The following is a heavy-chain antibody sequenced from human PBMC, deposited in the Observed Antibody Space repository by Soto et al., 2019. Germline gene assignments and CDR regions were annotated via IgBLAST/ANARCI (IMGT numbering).Heavy chain of an antibody. CDR3: ARWTDMRAGIDY. CDR1: GGSISSYY. Sequence: SEALSLTCTVSGGSISSYYWSWIRQPPGKGLEWIGYIYYSGSTNYNPSLKSRVTISVDTSKNQFSLKLSSVTAADTAVYYCARWTDMRAGIDYWGQGTLVTVS. J-gene: IGHJ4*02. CDR2: IYYSGST. D-gene: IGHD3-10*01. V-gene: IGHV4-59*01.